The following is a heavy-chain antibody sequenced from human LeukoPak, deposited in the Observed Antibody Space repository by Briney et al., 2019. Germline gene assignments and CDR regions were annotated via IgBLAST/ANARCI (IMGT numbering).Heavy chain of an antibody. Sequence: GGSLRLSCAASGFTFSSYWMSWVRQAPGKGLEWVANIKQDGSEKYYVDSVKGRFTISRDNAKNSLYLQMNSLRAEDTAVYYCAKEDRGITMVRGVIITVGFFDYWGQGTLVTVSS. J-gene: IGHJ4*02. D-gene: IGHD3-10*01. CDR1: GFTFSSYW. V-gene: IGHV3-7*03. CDR2: IKQDGSEK. CDR3: AKEDRGITMVRGVIITVGFFDY.